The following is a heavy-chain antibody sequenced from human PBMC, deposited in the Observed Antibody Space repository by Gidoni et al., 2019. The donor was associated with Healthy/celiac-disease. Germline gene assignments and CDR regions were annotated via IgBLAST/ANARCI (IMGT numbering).Heavy chain of an antibody. CDR1: GFTFSSYS. CDR3: ARENLQLWLRTFDY. D-gene: IGHD5-18*01. Sequence: EVQLVESGGGLVQPGGSLRLSCAASGFTFSSYSMNWVRQAPGKGLEWVSYISSSSSTIYYADSVKGRFTISRDNAKNSLYLQMNSLRAEDTAVYYCARENLQLWLRTFDYWGQGTLVTVSS. CDR2: ISSSSSTI. J-gene: IGHJ4*02. V-gene: IGHV3-48*01.